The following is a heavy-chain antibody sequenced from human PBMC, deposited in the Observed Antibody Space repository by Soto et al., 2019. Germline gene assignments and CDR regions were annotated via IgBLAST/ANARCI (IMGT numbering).Heavy chain of an antibody. V-gene: IGHV4-4*02. CDR2: IYHSGST. CDR1: GGSISSSNW. CDR3: ARAPNTVTPNHDY. J-gene: IGHJ4*02. D-gene: IGHD4-17*01. Sequence: SETLSLTCAVSGGSISSSNWWSWVRQPPGKGLEWIGEIYHSGSTNYNPSLKSRVTISVGKSKNQFSLKLSSVTAADTAVYYCARAPNTVTPNHDYWGQGTLVTVSS.